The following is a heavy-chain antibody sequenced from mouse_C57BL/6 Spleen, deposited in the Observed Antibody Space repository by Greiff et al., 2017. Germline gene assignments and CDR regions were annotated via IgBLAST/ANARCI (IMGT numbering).Heavy chain of an antibody. J-gene: IGHJ4*01. Sequence: EVQLQQSGPVLVKPGASVKMSCKASGYTFTDYYMNWVKQSHGKSLEWIGVINPYNGGTSYNQKFKGKATLTVDKSSSTAYMELNSLTSEDSAVYYSARTATVDYYYAMGYWGQGASVSVSS. CDR1: GYTFTDYY. V-gene: IGHV1-19*01. D-gene: IGHD1-1*01. CDR3: ARTATVDYYYAMGY. CDR2: INPYNGGT.